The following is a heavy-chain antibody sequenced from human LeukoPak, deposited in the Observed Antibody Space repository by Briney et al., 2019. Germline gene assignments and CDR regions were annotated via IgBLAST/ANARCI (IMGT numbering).Heavy chain of an antibody. CDR2: INHSGST. V-gene: IGHV4-34*01. CDR3: ARGVGYCSSTSCPWFDP. D-gene: IGHD2-2*01. J-gene: IGHJ5*02. Sequence: SETLSLTCAVYGGSFSGYYWSWIRQPPGKGLEWIGEINHSGSTNYNPSLKSRVTISVDTSKNQFSLQLSSATAADTAVYYCARGVGYCSSTSCPWFDPWGQGTLVTVSS. CDR1: GGSFSGYY.